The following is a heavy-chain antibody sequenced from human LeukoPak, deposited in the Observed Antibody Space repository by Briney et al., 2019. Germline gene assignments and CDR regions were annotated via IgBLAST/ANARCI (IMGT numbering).Heavy chain of an antibody. Sequence: PGGSLRLSCAASGFTFSSYAMSWVRQAPGKGLEWVSSISSSSSYIYYADSVKGRFTISRDNAKNSLYLQMNSLRAEDTAVYYCARTYEVSGSYYSYYYYYMDVWGKGTTVTVSS. CDR3: ARTYEVSGSYYSYYYYYMDV. D-gene: IGHD3-10*01. CDR1: GFTFSSYA. V-gene: IGHV3-21*01. CDR2: ISSSSSYI. J-gene: IGHJ6*03.